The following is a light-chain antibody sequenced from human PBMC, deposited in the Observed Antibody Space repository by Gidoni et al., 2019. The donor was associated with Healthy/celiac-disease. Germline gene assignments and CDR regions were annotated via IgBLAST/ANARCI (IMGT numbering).Light chain of an antibody. J-gene: IGLJ1*01. Sequence: SYELTQPPSVSVSPGQTASITCSGDTLGDKYACWYQQKPGQSPVLVIYQDSKRPSGILERFSGSNSGNTATLTISGTQAMDEADYYCQAWDSSTVVFGTGTKVTVL. CDR2: QDS. CDR1: TLGDKY. CDR3: QAWDSSTVV. V-gene: IGLV3-1*01.